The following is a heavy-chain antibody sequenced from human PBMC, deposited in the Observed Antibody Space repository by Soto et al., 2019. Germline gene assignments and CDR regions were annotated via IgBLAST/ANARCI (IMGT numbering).Heavy chain of an antibody. D-gene: IGHD3-3*01. CDR3: ARAPGVLRFLEWFDP. CDR2: IYYSGST. J-gene: IGHJ5*02. V-gene: IGHV4-30-4*01. CDR1: GGSISSGDYY. Sequence: QVQLQESGPGLVKPSQTLSLTCTVSGGSISSGDYYWSRIRQPPGKGLEWIGYIYYSGSTYYNPSLKSRVTISVDTSKNQFSLKLSSVTAADTAVYYCARAPGVLRFLEWFDPWGQGTLVTVSS.